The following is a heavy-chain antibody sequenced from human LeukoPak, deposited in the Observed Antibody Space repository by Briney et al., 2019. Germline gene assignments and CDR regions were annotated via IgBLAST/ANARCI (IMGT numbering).Heavy chain of an antibody. Sequence: PGGSLRLSCAPSGFTFSSYAMHWVRQAPGKGLEWVAVISYDGSNKYYADSVKGRFTISRDNSKNTLYLQMNSLRAEDTAVYYCARSYYEYYYDSSGYYRPYFDYWGQGTLVTVSS. V-gene: IGHV3-30*04. D-gene: IGHD3-22*01. CDR3: ARSYYEYYYDSSGYYRPYFDY. J-gene: IGHJ4*02. CDR1: GFTFSSYA. CDR2: ISYDGSNK.